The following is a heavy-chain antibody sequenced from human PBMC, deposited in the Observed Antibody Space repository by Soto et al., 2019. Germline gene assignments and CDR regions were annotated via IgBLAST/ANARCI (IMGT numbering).Heavy chain of an antibody. CDR2: IYYSGST. Sequence: PSETLSLTCTVSGGSVSSGSYYWSWIRQPPGEGLEWIGYIYYSGSTNYNPSLKSRVTISVDTSKNQFSLKLSSVTAADTAVYYCARAYYDILTGYYGSFDYWGQGTLVTVSS. V-gene: IGHV4-61*01. J-gene: IGHJ4*02. D-gene: IGHD3-9*01. CDR1: GGSVSSGSYY. CDR3: ARAYYDILTGYYGSFDY.